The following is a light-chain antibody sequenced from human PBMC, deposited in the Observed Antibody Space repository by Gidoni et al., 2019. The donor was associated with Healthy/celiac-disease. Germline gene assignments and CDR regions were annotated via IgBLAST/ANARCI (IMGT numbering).Light chain of an antibody. CDR3: SSHTSSSILV. CDR1: SSDVGSYNR. Sequence: QSALTQPPSVSGSPGQSVTISCTGTSSDVGSYNRVSWYQQPPGTAPKLMIYEVSNRPSGVPDRFSGSKSGNTASLTISGLQAEDEADYYCSSHTSSSILVFGGGTKLTVL. J-gene: IGLJ2*01. V-gene: IGLV2-18*02. CDR2: EVS.